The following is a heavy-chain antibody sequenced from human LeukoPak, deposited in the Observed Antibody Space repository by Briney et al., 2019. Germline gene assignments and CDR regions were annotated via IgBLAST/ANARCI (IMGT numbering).Heavy chain of an antibody. CDR2: IKEDGSEK. Sequence: PGGSLRLSCAASGFTFSNYWMTWVRQAPGKGLEYVVNIKEDGSEKYYVDSVKGRFTISRDNAKNSLYLQMSSLRGDDTAVYYCVRDLGRYLNNFFDYWGHGALVTVSS. V-gene: IGHV3-7*05. CDR3: VRDLGRYLNNFFDY. J-gene: IGHJ4*01. D-gene: IGHD1-26*01. CDR1: GFTFSNYW.